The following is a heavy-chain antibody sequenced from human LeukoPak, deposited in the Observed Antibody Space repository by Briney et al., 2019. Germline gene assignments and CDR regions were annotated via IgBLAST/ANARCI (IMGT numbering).Heavy chain of an antibody. V-gene: IGHV3-30-3*01. D-gene: IGHD3-22*01. CDR1: GFTFSSYA. CDR2: ISYDGSNK. CDR3: ARDNSPMYYDSSGTGLYAFDI. Sequence: GGSLRLSCAASGFTFSSYAMHWVRQAPGKGLEWVAVISYDGSNKYYADSVKGRFTISRDNSKNTLYLQMNSLRAEDTAVYYCARDNSPMYYDSSGTGLYAFDIWGQGTMVTVSS. J-gene: IGHJ3*02.